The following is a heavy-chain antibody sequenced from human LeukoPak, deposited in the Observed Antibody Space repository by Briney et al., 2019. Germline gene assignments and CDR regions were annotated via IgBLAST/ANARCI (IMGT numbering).Heavy chain of an antibody. D-gene: IGHD5-12*01. V-gene: IGHV1-46*01. Sequence: ASVKVSCMASGYTFTVYNIHWVRQAPGQGLEWMGRINPSGGSTIYAQKFQGRVTMTSDTSTTTVYMEMNSLRPEDTAVYSCARRYSGYDFGYWGQGTLVTVSS. CDR1: GYTFTVYN. J-gene: IGHJ4*02. CDR3: ARRYSGYDFGY. CDR2: INPSGGST.